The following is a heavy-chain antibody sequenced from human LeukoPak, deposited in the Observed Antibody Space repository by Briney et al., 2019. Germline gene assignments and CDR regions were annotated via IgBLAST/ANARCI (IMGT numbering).Heavy chain of an antibody. J-gene: IGHJ4*02. CDR2: INHSGST. Sequence: SETLSLTCAVYGGSFSGYYWSWIRQPPGKGLEWIGEINHSGSTNYNPSLKSRVTISVDTSKNQFSLKLSSVTAADTAVYYCARGRGALFLWGQGTLVTVSS. CDR3: ARGRGALFL. CDR1: GGSFSGYY. V-gene: IGHV4-34*01. D-gene: IGHD2-15*01.